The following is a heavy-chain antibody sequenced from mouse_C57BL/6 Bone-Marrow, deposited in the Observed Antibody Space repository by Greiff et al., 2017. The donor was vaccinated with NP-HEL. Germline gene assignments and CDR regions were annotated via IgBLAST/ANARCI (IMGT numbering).Heavy chain of an antibody. J-gene: IGHJ4*01. V-gene: IGHV5-9*04. Sequence: EVKLQESGGGLVKPGGSLKLSCAASGFTFTSYTMTWVRQTPEKRLEWVATISGGGGNTYYPDSVKGRFTISRDNAKNTLYLQMSSLRSEDTAVYYCDRHAARMDYWGQGTSVTVSA. CDR3: DRHAARMDY. CDR2: ISGGGGNT. CDR1: GFTFTSYT.